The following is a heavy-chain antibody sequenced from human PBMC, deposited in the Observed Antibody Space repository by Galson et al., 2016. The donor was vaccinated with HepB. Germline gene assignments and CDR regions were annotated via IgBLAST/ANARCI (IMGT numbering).Heavy chain of an antibody. CDR3: AKKRAGYNY. D-gene: IGHD5-24*01. Sequence: QSGAEVKKPGESLKISCKGSGYSFSTDWIGWVRQMPGTGLEWMAIIYPGDSNAAYSASFQGHVIISADKSISTAYLQWSSLKASDTAMYYCAKKRAGYNYWGQGTLVTVSS. J-gene: IGHJ4*02. V-gene: IGHV5-51*01. CDR2: IYPGDSNA. CDR1: GYSFSTDW.